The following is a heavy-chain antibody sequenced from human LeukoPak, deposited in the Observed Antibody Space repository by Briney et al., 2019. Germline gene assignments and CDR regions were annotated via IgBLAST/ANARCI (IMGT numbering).Heavy chain of an antibody. Sequence: GGSLRLSCAASGFTFSSYAMSWVRQAPGKGLEWVSSMSGSGGSTYYADSVKGRFTISRDDSKDTLYLQMNSLRDEDTAVYYCARVRYGELDVWGQGTTVTVSS. J-gene: IGHJ6*02. CDR1: GFTFSSYA. D-gene: IGHD4-17*01. CDR3: ARVRYGELDV. CDR2: MSGSGGST. V-gene: IGHV3-23*01.